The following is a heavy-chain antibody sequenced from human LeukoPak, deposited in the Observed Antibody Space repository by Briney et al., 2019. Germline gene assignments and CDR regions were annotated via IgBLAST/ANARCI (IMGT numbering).Heavy chain of an antibody. CDR3: AKDFYVTMVRGVIITVDY. CDR1: GFTFSIYG. D-gene: IGHD3-10*01. J-gene: IGHJ4*02. Sequence: GGSLRLSCAASGFTFSIYGMHWVRQAPGKGLEWVAVIWSDEINKYYTDSVKGRFTVSRDNSQNTLYLQMNSLRAEDTAVYYCAKDFYVTMVRGVIITVDYWGQGTLVTVSS. CDR2: IWSDEINK. V-gene: IGHV3-33*06.